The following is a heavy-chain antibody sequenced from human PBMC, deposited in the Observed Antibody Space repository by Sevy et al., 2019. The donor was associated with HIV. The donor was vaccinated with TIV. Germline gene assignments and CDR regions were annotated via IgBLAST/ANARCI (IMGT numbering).Heavy chain of an antibody. D-gene: IGHD3-10*02. CDR1: GFTFGSYG. V-gene: IGHV3-23*01. CDR3: AKPPSNHDVLHYYGMDV. J-gene: IGHJ6*02. CDR2: ISFSGVAT. Sequence: GGSLRLCCVGSGFTFGSYGMSWVRQPPGKGLEWVSSISFSGVATFYADSVRGRFTISRDNSKNILYLQMNSLRAEDTAVYFCAKPPSNHDVLHYYGMDVWGQGTTVTVSS.